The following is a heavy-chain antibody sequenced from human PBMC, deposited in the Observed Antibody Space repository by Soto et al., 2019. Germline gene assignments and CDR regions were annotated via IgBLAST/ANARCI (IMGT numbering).Heavy chain of an antibody. J-gene: IGHJ5*02. Sequence: SETLSLSCAVYGGSFSRYYLSWVRQPPWKGLEWIGEINHTGSTNYKPSLKSPATISVDTSKTQFSLKLSSVTAADPAVYYCARGRRRFWGWVPXGGWFXXWGQGTLVTVS. V-gene: IGHV4-34*01. D-gene: IGHD3-3*01. CDR3: ARGRRRFWGWVPXGGWFXX. CDR1: GGSFSRYY. CDR2: INHTGST.